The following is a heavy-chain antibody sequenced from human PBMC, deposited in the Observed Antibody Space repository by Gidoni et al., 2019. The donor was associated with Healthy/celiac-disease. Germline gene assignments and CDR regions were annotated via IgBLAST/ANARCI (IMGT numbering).Heavy chain of an antibody. CDR2: INHSGST. Sequence: QVQLQQWGAGLLKPSETLSLTCAVYGGSFSGYYWSWRRQPPGKGREWIGEINHSGSTNYNPSLKSRVTRSVDTSKNQFSLKLSSVTAADTAVYYCARQFTELRYFDWLVCGHAFDIWGQGTMVTVSS. CDR3: ARQFTELRYFDWLVCGHAFDI. D-gene: IGHD3-9*01. CDR1: GGSFSGYY. V-gene: IGHV4-34*01. J-gene: IGHJ3*02.